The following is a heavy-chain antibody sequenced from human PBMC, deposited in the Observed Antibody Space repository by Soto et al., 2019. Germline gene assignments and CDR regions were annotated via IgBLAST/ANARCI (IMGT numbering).Heavy chain of an antibody. Sequence: SETPSLTRKFPVLSISGYYWSWIRHPAGKRLEWLGRVYTSGSPNYNPSLKSRVTMSADTSKNQFFLKLTSVTAADTAVYYCARVNHNWFESWRQGTLVTVSS. CDR1: VLSISGYY. CDR2: VYTSGSP. J-gene: IGHJ5*01. V-gene: IGHV4-4*07. CDR3: ARVNHNWFES.